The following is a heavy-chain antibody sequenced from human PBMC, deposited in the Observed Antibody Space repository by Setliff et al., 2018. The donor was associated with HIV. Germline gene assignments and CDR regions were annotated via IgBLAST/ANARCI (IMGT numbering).Heavy chain of an antibody. Sequence: AETLSLTCAVYGGSFSGYYWTWVRQPPGKGLEWIGEITHSGSTNYNPSLETRVTISVDTSKNQSSLKLSSVTAADTAVYYCAKGVAGLQYYYYYLDVWGKGTAVTVSS. V-gene: IGHV4-34*01. D-gene: IGHD6-19*01. CDR3: AKGVAGLQYYYYYLDV. CDR2: ITHSGST. J-gene: IGHJ6*03. CDR1: GGSFSGYY.